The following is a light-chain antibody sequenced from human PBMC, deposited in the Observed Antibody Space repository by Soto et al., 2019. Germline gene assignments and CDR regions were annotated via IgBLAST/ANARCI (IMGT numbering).Light chain of an antibody. V-gene: IGKV1-39*01. CDR1: QTIYNY. CDR3: QQSFTTPYT. Sequence: DIQMTQSPSSLSASVGDRVTITCRASQTIYNYLNWYQQKPGKAPKVLIYAASSLQSGVPSRFSGRRSGTDFTLTISSLQPEDFATYDCQQSFTTPYTFGQGTRLDI. J-gene: IGKJ2*01. CDR2: AAS.